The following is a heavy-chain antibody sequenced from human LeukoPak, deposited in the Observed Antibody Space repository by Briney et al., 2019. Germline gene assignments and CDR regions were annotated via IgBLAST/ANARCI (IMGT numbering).Heavy chain of an antibody. D-gene: IGHD2-15*01. CDR3: VTEGYCRGGSCSSDAFEI. J-gene: IGHJ3*02. CDR2: MTVSGDYT. V-gene: IGHV3-21*01. CDR1: GFTFSSYT. Sequence: GGSLRLSCAASGFTFSSYTMNWVRRAPGEGREWVASMTVSGDYTYYADSVKGRFTLSRDTAKNSLHLQMSSLRDEDTAGYFCVTEGYCRGGSCSSDAFEIWGQGKTVIVSS.